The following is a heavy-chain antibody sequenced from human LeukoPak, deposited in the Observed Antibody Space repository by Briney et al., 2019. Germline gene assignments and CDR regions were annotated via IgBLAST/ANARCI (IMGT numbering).Heavy chain of an antibody. D-gene: IGHD3-9*01. Sequence: GGTLRLSCAASGFTFSTYGMSWVRQAPGKGLKWVSAISGSGRKIYYADSVKGRFTISRDNSENTLYLQINSLRAEDAAVYYCAKFAYDILTAPFHYYYMDVWGKGTTVTISS. CDR1: GFTFSTYG. V-gene: IGHV3-23*01. J-gene: IGHJ6*03. CDR3: AKFAYDILTAPFHYYYMDV. CDR2: ISGSGRKI.